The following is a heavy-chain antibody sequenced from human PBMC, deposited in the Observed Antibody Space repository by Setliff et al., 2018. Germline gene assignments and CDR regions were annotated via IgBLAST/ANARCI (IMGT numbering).Heavy chain of an antibody. CDR1: GYTFTTYA. J-gene: IGHJ4*02. V-gene: IGHV1-3*03. CDR2: IIPDNGKT. CDR3: ARGYCDGIGCPAPLYYFDS. Sequence: AASVKVSCKSSGYTFTTYAMHWLRQAPGQRLEWMGWIIPDNGKTEYSEEFQDRVTFTTDTSATTAYMDLRGLRSDDMAVYYCARGYCDGIGCPAPLYYFDSWGQGTLVTVSS. D-gene: IGHD2-21*01.